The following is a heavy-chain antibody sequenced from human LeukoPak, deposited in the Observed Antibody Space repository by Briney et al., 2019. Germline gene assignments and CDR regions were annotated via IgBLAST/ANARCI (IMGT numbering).Heavy chain of an antibody. D-gene: IGHD6-13*01. CDR2: IRQDGNEK. V-gene: IGHV3-7*01. Sequence: GESLRLSCAASGFTFSSYWMSWVRQAPGAGLEWVANIRQDGNEKYYVDSVKGRFTISRDNAKNSLYLQMNGLRAEDTAVYYCARLNQQLVHFFDYWGQGTLVTVSS. J-gene: IGHJ4*02. CDR3: ARLNQQLVHFFDY. CDR1: GFTFSSYW.